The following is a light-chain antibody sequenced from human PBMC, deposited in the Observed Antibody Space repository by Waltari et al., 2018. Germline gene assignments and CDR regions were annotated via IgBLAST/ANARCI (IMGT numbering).Light chain of an antibody. Sequence: QSALTQPASVSGSPGQSITISCTGTSSDVGGYHFVSWHQQHPGKAPKHIIYEVSQRPTGVSNRFSGSKSGNTASLTISGLQAEDEADYCCTSYITTRGDWVFGGGTKLTVL. CDR2: EVS. CDR1: SSDVGGYHF. V-gene: IGLV2-14*01. J-gene: IGLJ3*02. CDR3: TSYITTRGDWV.